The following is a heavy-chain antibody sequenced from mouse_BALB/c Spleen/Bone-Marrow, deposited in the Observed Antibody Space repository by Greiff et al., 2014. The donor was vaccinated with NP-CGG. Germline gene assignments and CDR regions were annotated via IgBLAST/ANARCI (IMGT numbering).Heavy chain of an antibody. CDR1: GFTFSDYY. J-gene: IGHJ4*01. Sequence: VQLKESGGGLVKPGGSLKLSCAASGFTFSDYYMYWVRPTPEKRLEWVATISDGGSYTYYPDSVKGRFTISRDNVKNNLYLQMSSLKSEDTAMYYCARGPHDDDMDYWGQGTSVTVSS. CDR3: ARGPHDDDMDY. D-gene: IGHD2-3*01. CDR2: ISDGGSYT. V-gene: IGHV5-4*02.